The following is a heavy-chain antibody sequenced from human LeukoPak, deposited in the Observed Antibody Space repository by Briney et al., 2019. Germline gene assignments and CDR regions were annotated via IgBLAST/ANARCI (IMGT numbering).Heavy chain of an antibody. CDR3: ARGNWNDVVGYYFDY. CDR1: GDSMSDYF. J-gene: IGHJ4*02. CDR2: AADSGST. V-gene: IGHV4-59*08. Sequence: SETLSLTCTVSGDSMSDYFWTWIRQPPGKGLEWIGYAADSGSTNYNPSLKSRVTISVDTSKNHFSLKLSSVTAADTAVYYCARGNWNDVVGYYFDYWGQGTLVTVSS. D-gene: IGHD1-1*01.